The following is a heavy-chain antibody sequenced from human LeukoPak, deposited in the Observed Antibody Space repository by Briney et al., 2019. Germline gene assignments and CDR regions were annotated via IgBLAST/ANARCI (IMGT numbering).Heavy chain of an antibody. CDR2: IYYSGST. J-gene: IGHJ6*02. CDR3: ASGLIVRGVISHYYYGMDV. CDR1: GGSISSYY. V-gene: IGHV4-59*08. Sequence: SETLSLTFTVSGGSISSYYWSWIRQPPGKGLEWIGYIYYSGSTNYNPSLKSRVTISVDTSKNQFSLKLSSVTAADTAVYYCASGLIVRGVISHYYYGMDVWGQGTTVTVSS. D-gene: IGHD3-10*01.